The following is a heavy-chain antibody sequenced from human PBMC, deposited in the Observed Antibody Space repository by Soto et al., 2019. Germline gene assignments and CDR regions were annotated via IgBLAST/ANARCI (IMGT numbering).Heavy chain of an antibody. D-gene: IGHD3-3*01. V-gene: IGHV1-69*06. CDR1: GGTFSSYA. CDR2: IIPIFGTA. Sequence: QVQLVQSGAEVKKPGSSVKVSCKASGGTFSSYAISWVRQAPGQGLEWMGGIIPIFGTANYAQKFQGRVTITADKSTSTAYMELSSLCSEDTAVDYCARSPSNLPYYDFWSGSSYYYYGMDVWGKGTTVTVSS. CDR3: ARSPSNLPYYDFWSGSSYYYYGMDV. J-gene: IGHJ6*04.